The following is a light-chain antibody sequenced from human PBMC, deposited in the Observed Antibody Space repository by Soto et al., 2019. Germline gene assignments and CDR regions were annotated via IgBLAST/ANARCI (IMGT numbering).Light chain of an antibody. CDR3: QKRSNWPLAT. V-gene: IGKV3-11*01. CDR2: DAS. Sequence: EIVLTQSPATLSLSPGERATLSCRASQSVSSYLAWYQQKPGQAPRLLIYDASNRATGIPARFSGSGSGTDFPLTISGLEPEDFAVYYCQKRSNWPLATFGGGTKVDIK. CDR1: QSVSSY. J-gene: IGKJ4*01.